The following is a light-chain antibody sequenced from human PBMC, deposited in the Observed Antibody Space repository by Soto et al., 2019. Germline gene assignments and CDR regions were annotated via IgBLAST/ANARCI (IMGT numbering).Light chain of an antibody. CDR3: QQNYNAPPT. CDR2: AAS. Sequence: DIQMTQSPSSLSASVGDRVTITCRASQSVGSYLSWYQHRPGEAPKLLIYAASSLQCGVPSRFSGSGSGTDFTLTISSLQPEDFATYSCQQNYNAPPTFGQGTQVAIK. J-gene: IGKJ1*01. CDR1: QSVGSY. V-gene: IGKV1-39*01.